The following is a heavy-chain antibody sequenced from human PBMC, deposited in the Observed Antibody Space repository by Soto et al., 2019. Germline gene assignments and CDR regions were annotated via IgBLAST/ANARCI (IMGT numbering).Heavy chain of an antibody. D-gene: IGHD6-13*01. CDR3: AKEYGSTWIDH. CDR1: GFTFSSYA. CDR2: ISGSGGGT. J-gene: IGHJ4*02. V-gene: IGHV3-23*01. Sequence: HPGGSLRLSCAASGFTFSSYAMSWVRQAPGKGLEWVSSISGSGGGTYYADSVKGRFTFSRDNSKNTLYLQMNSLRDEDTAVYYCAKEYGSTWIDHWGQGTPVTVSS.